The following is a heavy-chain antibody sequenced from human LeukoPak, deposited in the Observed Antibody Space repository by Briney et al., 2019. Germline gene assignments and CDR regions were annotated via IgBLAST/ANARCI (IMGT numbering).Heavy chain of an antibody. CDR3: ARVVAGYSSGWYSWSYDY. CDR1: GYTFTSYG. D-gene: IGHD6-19*01. Sequence: ASVKVSCKASGYTFTSYGISWVRQAPGQGLEWMGWISAYNSNTNYAQKLQGRVTMTTDTSTSTAYMELRSLRSDDTAVYYCARVVAGYSSGWYSWSYDYWGQGTLVTVSS. V-gene: IGHV1-18*01. J-gene: IGHJ4*02. CDR2: ISAYNSNT.